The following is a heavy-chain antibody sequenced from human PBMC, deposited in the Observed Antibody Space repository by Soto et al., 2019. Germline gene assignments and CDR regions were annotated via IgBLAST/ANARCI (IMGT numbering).Heavy chain of an antibody. D-gene: IGHD3-3*01. V-gene: IGHV1-2*02. CDR2: INPNSGDT. CDR3: ARGGGTILAPLP. Sequence: GASVKVSCKASGYTFTGYYVHWVRQAPGQGLEWMGWINPNSGDTYLAQRFQGRVTMNRDTSISTAYMELSGLTSDDTAVYFCARGGGTILAPLPWGQGTLVTVSS. J-gene: IGHJ5*02. CDR1: GYTFTGYY.